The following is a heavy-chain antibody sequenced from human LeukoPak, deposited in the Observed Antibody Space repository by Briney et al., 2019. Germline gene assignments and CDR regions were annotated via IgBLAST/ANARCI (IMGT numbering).Heavy chain of an antibody. CDR2: IYYSGST. D-gene: IGHD3-22*01. CDR1: GYSISSGYY. Sequence: PSETLSLTCSVSGYSISSGYYWGWIRQPPGKGLEWIGSIYYSGSTYYNPSLKSRVTISVDTSKNQFSLKLSSVTAADTAVYYCARKGPSYYDSSDYWGQGTLVTVSS. CDR3: ARKGPSYYDSSDY. V-gene: IGHV4-38-2*02. J-gene: IGHJ4*02.